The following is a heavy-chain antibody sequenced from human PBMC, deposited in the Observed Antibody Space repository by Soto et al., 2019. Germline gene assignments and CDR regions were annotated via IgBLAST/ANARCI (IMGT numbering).Heavy chain of an antibody. Sequence: ASVKVSCKASGYTFTSYDINWVRQATEQGLEWMGWMNPNSGNTGYAQKFQGRVTMTRNTSISTAYMELSSLRSEDTAVYYCAIELVVVAATDAFDIWGQGTMVTVSS. CDR3: AIELVVVAATDAFDI. D-gene: IGHD2-15*01. CDR1: GYTFTSYD. J-gene: IGHJ3*02. CDR2: MNPNSGNT. V-gene: IGHV1-8*01.